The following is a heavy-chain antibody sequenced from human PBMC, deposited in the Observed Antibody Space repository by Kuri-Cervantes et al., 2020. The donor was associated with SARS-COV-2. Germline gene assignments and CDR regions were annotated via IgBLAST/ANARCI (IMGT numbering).Heavy chain of an antibody. CDR3: AKGFMEIPPSRYYDP. V-gene: IGHV3-74*01. CDR2: INSDGSST. CDR1: GFTFSSYW. D-gene: IGHD3-10*01. Sequence: GGSLRLSCAASGFTFSSYWMHWVRQTPGKGLVWVSHINSDGSSTSYADSVRGRFTISRDNAKNTLYLKMDRLRAEDTAIYYCAKGFMEIPPSRYYDPWGQGTLVTVSS. J-gene: IGHJ5*02.